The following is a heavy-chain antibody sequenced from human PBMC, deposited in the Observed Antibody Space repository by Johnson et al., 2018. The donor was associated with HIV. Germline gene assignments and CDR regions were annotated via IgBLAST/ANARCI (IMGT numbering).Heavy chain of an antibody. J-gene: IGHJ3*02. CDR2: ISYDGSNK. V-gene: IGHV3-30*04. D-gene: IGHD6-19*01. CDR1: GFTFSSYV. CDR3: AKRGSGWPSDAFDI. Sequence: QVTLVESGGGVVQPGRSLRLSCAASGFTFSSYVMHWVRQAPGKGLEWVAVISYDGSNKYYADSVKGRFTISRDNSKNTLYLQMNSLRAEDTAVYYCAKRGSGWPSDAFDIWGLGTMVTVSS.